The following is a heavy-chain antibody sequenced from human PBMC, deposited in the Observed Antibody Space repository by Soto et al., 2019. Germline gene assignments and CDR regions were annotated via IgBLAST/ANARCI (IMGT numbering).Heavy chain of an antibody. D-gene: IGHD6-13*01. CDR2: IDPSDSYT. J-gene: IGHJ6*02. CDR1: GYSFTRDW. V-gene: IGHV5-10-1*01. CDR3: ARHISGIHYYYRMDV. Sequence: ESLKISCKRSGYSFTRDWISWLRQMPWKGLEWMGRIDPSDSYTNYSPSFQGHVTISADKSISTAYLQWSSLKASDTAMYYCARHISGIHYYYRMDVWGQAITVTAS.